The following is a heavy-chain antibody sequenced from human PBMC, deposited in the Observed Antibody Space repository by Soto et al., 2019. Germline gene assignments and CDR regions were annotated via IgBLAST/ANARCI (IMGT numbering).Heavy chain of an antibody. D-gene: IGHD3-10*01. CDR2: IYYSGST. CDR1: GGSISSYY. CDR3: ARLSQDYYGSGSYYRVVDY. J-gene: IGHJ4*02. V-gene: IGHV4-59*08. Sequence: QVQLQESGPGLVKPSETLSLTCTVSGGSISSYYWSWIRQPPGKGLEWIGYIYYSGSTNYNPSLKSRVTISVDTSKNQFSLKLSSVTAADTAVYYCARLSQDYYGSGSYYRVVDYWGQGTLVTVSS.